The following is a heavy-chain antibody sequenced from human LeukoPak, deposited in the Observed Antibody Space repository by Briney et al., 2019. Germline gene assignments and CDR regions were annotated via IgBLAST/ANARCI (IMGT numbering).Heavy chain of an antibody. V-gene: IGHV3-21*04. CDR1: GFTFSNYN. Sequence: GGSLRLSCVASGFTFSNYNMNWVRQAPGQGLEWVSSISTDSYYTHYADSVKGRFTISRDNSKNTLYLQMNSLRGEDTAVYYCAKGGSGSYYIYYFDYWGQGTLVTVSS. CDR3: AKGGSGSYYIYYFDY. CDR2: ISTDSYYT. J-gene: IGHJ4*02. D-gene: IGHD3-10*01.